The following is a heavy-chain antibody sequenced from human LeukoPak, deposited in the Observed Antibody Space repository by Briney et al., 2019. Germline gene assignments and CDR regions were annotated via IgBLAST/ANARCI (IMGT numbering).Heavy chain of an antibody. CDR2: IYYSGST. CDR1: GGSISSYY. J-gene: IGHJ4*02. D-gene: IGHD4-17*01. V-gene: IGHV4-59*08. Sequence: SETLSLTCTVSGGSISSYYWSWIRQPPGKGLEWIGYIYYSGSTNYNPSLKSRVTISVDTSKNQFSLKLSSVTAADTAVYYCARNGDPFDYWGQGTLVTVSS. CDR3: ARNGDPFDY.